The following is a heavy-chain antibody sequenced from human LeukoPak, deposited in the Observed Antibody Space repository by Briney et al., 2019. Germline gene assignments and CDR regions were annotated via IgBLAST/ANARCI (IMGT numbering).Heavy chain of an antibody. CDR1: GGSISSYY. Sequence: SETLSLTCTVSGGSISSYYWSWIRQPPGKGLEWIGYIYYSGSTSYNPSLKSRVTISVDTPKNQFSLKLSSVTAADTAVYYCARVGGYYDSSGYYYHAFDIWGQGTMVTVSS. D-gene: IGHD3-22*01. V-gene: IGHV4-59*01. CDR3: ARVGGYYDSSGYYYHAFDI. CDR2: IYYSGST. J-gene: IGHJ3*02.